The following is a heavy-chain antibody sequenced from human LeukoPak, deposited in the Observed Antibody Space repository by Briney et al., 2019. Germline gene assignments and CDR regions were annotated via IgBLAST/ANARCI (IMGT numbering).Heavy chain of an antibody. Sequence: GESLKISCKGSGYSFTSYWIGWVRQMPGKGLEWMGIIYPGDSDTRYSPSFQGQVTISADKSISTAYLQWSSLKASDTAMYSCARHGNWFGENYYMDVWGKGATVTISS. D-gene: IGHD3-10*01. CDR2: IYPGDSDT. V-gene: IGHV5-51*01. CDR1: GYSFTSYW. CDR3: ARHGNWFGENYYMDV. J-gene: IGHJ6*03.